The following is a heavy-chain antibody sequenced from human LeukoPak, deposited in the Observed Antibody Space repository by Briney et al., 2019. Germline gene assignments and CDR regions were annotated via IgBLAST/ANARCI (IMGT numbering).Heavy chain of an antibody. CDR3: ARRYDTSGYYYGTAFDI. CDR2: IYVGDSDT. D-gene: IGHD3-22*01. Sequence: PGESLKISCKGSGYSFSNYWISWVRQMPGKGLEWMGSIYVGDSDTRYSPSFQGQVTISTDKSISTAYLQWRSLKASDTAMYYCARRYDTSGYYYGTAFDIWGQGTMVTVSS. CDR1: GYSFSNYW. J-gene: IGHJ3*02. V-gene: IGHV5-51*01.